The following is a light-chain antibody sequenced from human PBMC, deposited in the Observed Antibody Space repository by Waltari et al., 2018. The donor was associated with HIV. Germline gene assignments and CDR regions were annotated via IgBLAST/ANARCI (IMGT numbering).Light chain of an antibody. V-gene: IGLV2-8*01. CDR2: EIT. CDR1: SSDIRAYDF. J-gene: IGLJ3*02. CDR3: SSYGDSLRVL. Sequence: QSALTQPPSASGSLGQSVTIPCTGSSSDIRAYDFVSWFQQHPHSAPKLLLYEITRRPSTVSDRFSGSRSGNTAFLTVAGLQPDDEATYFCSSYGDSLRVLFGGGTNVTVL.